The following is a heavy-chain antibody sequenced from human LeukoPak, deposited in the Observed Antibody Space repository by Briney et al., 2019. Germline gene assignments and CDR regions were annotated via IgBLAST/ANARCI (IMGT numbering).Heavy chain of an antibody. CDR3: AKRGVIENAYCSSTFCSTNYYYMDV. D-gene: IGHD2-2*02. CDR1: GFTFSDYA. J-gene: IGHJ6*03. Sequence: GGSLRLSCAASGFTFSDYAMSWVHQAPGKGLEWVSSISASGGSTYYTDSVKGRFTISRDNSKNTLYLQMNSLRAEDTAVHYCAKRGVIENAYCSSTFCSTNYYYMDVWGKGTTVTVSS. CDR2: ISASGGST. V-gene: IGHV3-23*01.